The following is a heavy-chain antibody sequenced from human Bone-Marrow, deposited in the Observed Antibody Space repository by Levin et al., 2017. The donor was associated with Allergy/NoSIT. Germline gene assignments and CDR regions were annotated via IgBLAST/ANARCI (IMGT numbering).Heavy chain of an antibody. V-gene: IGHV4-39*07. Sequence: SETLSLTCTVSGGSIRSSSYYWGWIRQPPGKGLEWIGSIYYSGSTYQNPSLKSRVTISVDSSKNQFSLKLRSVTAADTAVYCCARDRPTTGYFDYWGQGTLVTVSA. D-gene: IGHD4-11*01. CDR2: IYYSGST. CDR1: GGSIRSSSYY. J-gene: IGHJ4*02. CDR3: ARDRPTTGYFDY.